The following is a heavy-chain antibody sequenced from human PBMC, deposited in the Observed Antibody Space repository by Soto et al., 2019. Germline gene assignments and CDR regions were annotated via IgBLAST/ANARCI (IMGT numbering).Heavy chain of an antibody. CDR3: ARDWFDSGWHPPHYYYGMEV. Sequence: GGSLRLSCAASGFTFSSYGMHWVRQAPGKGLEWVAVIWYDGSNKYYADSVKGRFTISRDNSKNTLYLQMNSLRAEDTAVYYCARDWFDSGWHPPHYYYGMEVWGQGTTVTVSS. V-gene: IGHV3-33*01. CDR2: IWYDGSNK. D-gene: IGHD6-19*01. CDR1: GFTFSSYG. J-gene: IGHJ6*02.